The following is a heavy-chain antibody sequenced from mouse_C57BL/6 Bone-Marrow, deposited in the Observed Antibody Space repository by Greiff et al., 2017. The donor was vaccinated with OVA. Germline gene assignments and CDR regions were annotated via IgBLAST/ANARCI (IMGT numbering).Heavy chain of an antibody. V-gene: IGHV8-12*01. CDR2: IYWDDDK. J-gene: IGHJ1*03. Sequence: QVQLQQSGPGILQSSQTLSLTCSFSGFSLSTSGMGVSWIRQPSGKGLEWLAHIYWDDDKRYNPSLKSRLTISKDTSRNQVFLKITSVDTADTATYYCARWDYSNPRWYFDVWGTGTTVTVSS. CDR3: ARWDYSNPRWYFDV. CDR1: GFSLSTSGMG. D-gene: IGHD2-5*01.